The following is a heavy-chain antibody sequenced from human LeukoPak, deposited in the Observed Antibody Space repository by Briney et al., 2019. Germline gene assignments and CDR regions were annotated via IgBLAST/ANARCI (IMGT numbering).Heavy chain of an antibody. V-gene: IGHV3-48*02. CDR1: GFTFRSYS. CDR3: ARDRGPEGYYYYYYMDV. Sequence: PGGSLRLSCAASGFTFRSYSMNWVRQAPGKGLEWVSYISSSSSTIYYADSVKGRFTISRDNAKNSPYLQMNSLRDEDTAVYYCARDRGPEGYYYYYYMDVWGKGTTVTVSS. CDR2: ISSSSSTI. D-gene: IGHD3-10*01. J-gene: IGHJ6*03.